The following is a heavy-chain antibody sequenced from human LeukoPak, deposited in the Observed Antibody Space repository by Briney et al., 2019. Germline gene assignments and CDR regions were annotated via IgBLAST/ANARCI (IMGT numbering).Heavy chain of an antibody. J-gene: IGHJ4*02. D-gene: IGHD3-22*01. CDR1: GFTFSSYL. CDR2: IKQDGSEK. V-gene: IGHV3-7*01. Sequence: QTGGSLRLSCAASGFTFSSYLMSWVRQAPGKGLEWMANIKQDGSEKYYVDSVKGRFTISRDNAKNSLYLQMNSLRAEDTAVYYCARVDRNGYYADYWGQGTLVTVSS. CDR3: ARVDRNGYYADY.